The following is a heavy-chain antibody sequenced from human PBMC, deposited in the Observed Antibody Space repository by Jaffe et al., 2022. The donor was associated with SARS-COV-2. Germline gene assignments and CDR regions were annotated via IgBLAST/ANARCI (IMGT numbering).Heavy chain of an antibody. CDR3: ARGYDSRTETNPYFDY. Sequence: QVQLVESGGGVVQPGRSLRLSCAASGFTFSSYAMHWVRQAPGKGLEWVAVISYDGSNKYYADSVKGRFTISRDNSKNTLYLQMNSLRAEDTAVYYCARGYDSRTETNPYFDYWGQGTLVTVSS. CDR1: GFTFSSYA. D-gene: IGHD3-22*01. V-gene: IGHV3-30*04. J-gene: IGHJ4*02. CDR2: ISYDGSNK.